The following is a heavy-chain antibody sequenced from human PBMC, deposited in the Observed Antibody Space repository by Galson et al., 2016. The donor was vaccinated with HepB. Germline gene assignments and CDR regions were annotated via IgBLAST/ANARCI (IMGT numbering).Heavy chain of an antibody. CDR3: AKGDSGNLLYYFDY. CDR1: GFSFSSYA. J-gene: IGHJ4*02. V-gene: IGHV3-23*01. Sequence: SLRLSCAASGFSFSSYAMSWVRQASRKGLEWASTISDSSGSAYYADSVKGRFTISRDNSKNTLYLQVNSLRAEDTAVYHCAKGDSGNLLYYFDYWGQGTLVTVSS. D-gene: IGHD1-26*01. CDR2: ISDSSGSA.